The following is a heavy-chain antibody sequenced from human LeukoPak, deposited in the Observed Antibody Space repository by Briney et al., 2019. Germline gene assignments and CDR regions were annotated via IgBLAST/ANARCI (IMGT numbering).Heavy chain of an antibody. CDR2: IYPGDSDT. J-gene: IGHJ5*02. CDR1: GYSFTNYW. V-gene: IGHV5-51*01. Sequence: PGGSLRLSCKGSGYSFTNYWIGWARQMPGKGLEWMGIIYPGDSDTRYSPSFRGQVTISADKSISTAYVRWSSLKASATAMYYCARSGLMVVTPRYGNNWFDTWGEGTLVTASP. CDR3: ARSGLMVVTPRYGNNWFDT. D-gene: IGHD4-23*01.